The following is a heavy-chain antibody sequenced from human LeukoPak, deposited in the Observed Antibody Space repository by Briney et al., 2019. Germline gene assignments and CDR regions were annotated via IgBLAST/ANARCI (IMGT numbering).Heavy chain of an antibody. CDR1: GFTFNNYA. CDR2: IVGSGSST. J-gene: IGHJ4*02. D-gene: IGHD3-9*01. Sequence: GGSLRLSCAASGFTFNNYAMSWLRQAPGKGLEGVSAIVGSGSSTYYADSVKGRFTISRDNSKNTLYLQQNRLRAEDTAVYYCAKWGDYDILTGYYDSDYWGQGTLVTVSS. CDR3: AKWGDYDILTGYYDSDY. V-gene: IGHV3-23*01.